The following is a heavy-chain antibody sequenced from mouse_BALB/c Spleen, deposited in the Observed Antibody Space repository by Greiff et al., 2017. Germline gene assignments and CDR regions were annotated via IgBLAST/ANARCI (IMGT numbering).Heavy chain of an antibody. CDR1: GYSFTDYI. D-gene: IGHD1-1*01. V-gene: IGHV1-39*01. J-gene: IGHJ4*01. Sequence: VQLQQTGPELVKPGASVKISCKASGYSFTDYIMLWVKQSHGKSLEWIGNINPYYGSTSYNLKFKGKATLTVDKSSSTAYMQLNSLTSEDSAVYYCARGDYYGSSPHAMDYWGQGTSVTVSS. CDR3: ARGDYYGSSPHAMDY. CDR2: INPYYGST.